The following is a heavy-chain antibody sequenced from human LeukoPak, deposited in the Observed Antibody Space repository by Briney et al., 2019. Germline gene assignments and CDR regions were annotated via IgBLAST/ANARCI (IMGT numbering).Heavy chain of an antibody. CDR2: IYYTGNT. Sequence: PSETLSLTCTVSGDSISSYYWSWIRQPPGKGLEWIGYIYYTGNTKYNPSLESRVVISVDTSKNQFSLKLRSVTAADTAVYYCARRGSGSWVYFDSWGQGTLVTVSS. J-gene: IGHJ4*02. V-gene: IGHV4-59*08. D-gene: IGHD6-13*01. CDR1: GDSISSYY. CDR3: ARRGSGSWVYFDS.